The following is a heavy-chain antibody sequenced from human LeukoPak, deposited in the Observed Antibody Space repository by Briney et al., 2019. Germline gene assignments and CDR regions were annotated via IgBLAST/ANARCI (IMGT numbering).Heavy chain of an antibody. V-gene: IGHV3-21*04. Sequence: PGGSLRLSCAASGFTFSSYSTNWVRQAPGKGLEWVSSISSSSSYIYYADSVKGRFTISRDNAKNSLYLQMNSLRAEDTAVYYCARPINYYDSSGEGVYAFDIWGQGTMVTVSS. D-gene: IGHD3-22*01. J-gene: IGHJ3*02. CDR2: ISSSSSYI. CDR1: GFTFSSYS. CDR3: ARPINYYDSSGEGVYAFDI.